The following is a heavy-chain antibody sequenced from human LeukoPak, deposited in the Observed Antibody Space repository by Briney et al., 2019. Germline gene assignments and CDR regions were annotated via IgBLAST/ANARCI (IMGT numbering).Heavy chain of an antibody. V-gene: IGHV3-23*01. CDR1: EFTFSSFA. J-gene: IGHJ6*03. CDR2: ISSSGGST. CDR3: ARAHITIFGVVIVSYYMDV. D-gene: IGHD3-3*01. Sequence: GGSLRLSCAASEFTFSSFAMSWVRQPPGKGLEWVSTISSSGGSTFYAESVKGRFTISRDNNENTLYLQMNSLRVEDTAVYYCARAHITIFGVVIVSYYMDVWGKGTTVTVSS.